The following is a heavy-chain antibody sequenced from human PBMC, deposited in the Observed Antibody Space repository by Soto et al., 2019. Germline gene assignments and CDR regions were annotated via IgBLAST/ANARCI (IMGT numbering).Heavy chain of an antibody. CDR2: IFHGGNT. CDR1: GFFISSGNY. CDR3: PRARWYDAFDV. D-gene: IGHD2-15*01. J-gene: IGHJ3*01. Sequence: SETRSLTCAVAGFFISSGNYWGFNRKPPGKGREWRGSIFHGGNTYYNPSLKSRVTISVDMSKNQFSLQLKFVTAADTAVYYCPRARWYDAFDVWGQGTVVTVS. V-gene: IGHV4-38-2*01.